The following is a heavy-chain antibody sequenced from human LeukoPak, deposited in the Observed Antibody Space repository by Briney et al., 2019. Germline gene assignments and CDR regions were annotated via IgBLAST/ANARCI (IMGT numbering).Heavy chain of an antibody. V-gene: IGHV4-39*01. D-gene: IGHD6-13*01. CDR1: GGSISSSSYY. J-gene: IGHJ5*01. Sequence: PSETLSLTCTVSGGSISSSSYYWGWIRQPPGKGLEWIGRIYYSGSTYYNPSLKSRVTISVDTSKNQFSLKLSSVTASDTAVYYCARLPDPLYSSSWFDYWGQGTLVTVSS. CDR2: IYYSGST. CDR3: ARLPDPLYSSSWFDY.